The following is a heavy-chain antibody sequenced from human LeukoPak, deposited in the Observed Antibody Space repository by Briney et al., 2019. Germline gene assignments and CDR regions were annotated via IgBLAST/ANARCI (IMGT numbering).Heavy chain of an antibody. CDR2: IHYSEKT. Sequence: PSETLSLTCTVSGGSISGYYWTWTRQPPGKGLEWIGQIHYSEKTDYNPSLRSRITISVDTSKNQMFLKLSSVTAADTAVYYCARFGFYYDIDVWGQGTTVTVSS. CDR1: GGSISGYY. CDR3: ARFGFYYDIDV. D-gene: IGHD3-16*01. V-gene: IGHV4-59*01. J-gene: IGHJ6*02.